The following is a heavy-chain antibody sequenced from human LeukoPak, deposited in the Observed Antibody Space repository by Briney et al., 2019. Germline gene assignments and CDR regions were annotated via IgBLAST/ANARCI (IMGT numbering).Heavy chain of an antibody. CDR3: AKLTLAYSSSWQNYLDY. CDR2: ISGSGGST. V-gene: IGHV3-23*01. CDR1: GFTFSSYA. Sequence: GGSLRLSCAASGFTFSSYAMSWVRQAPGKGLEWVSGISGSGGSTYYADSVKGRFTISRDNSKNTLYLQMNSLRAEDTAVYYCAKLTLAYSSSWQNYLDYWGQGTLVTVSS. J-gene: IGHJ4*02. D-gene: IGHD6-13*01.